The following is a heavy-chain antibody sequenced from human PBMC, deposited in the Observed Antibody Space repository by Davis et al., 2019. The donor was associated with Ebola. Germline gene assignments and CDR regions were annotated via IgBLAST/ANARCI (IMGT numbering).Heavy chain of an antibody. D-gene: IGHD3-22*01. Sequence: GESLKISCAASGFTFSRYAMSWVRQAPGKGLEWVSYISSSCSTIYYADSVKGRFTISRDNAKNSLYLQMNSLRAEDTSVYYCARAPYYYDSSGWGNLYYYYGMDVWGQGTTVTVSS. CDR2: ISSSCSTI. V-gene: IGHV3-48*04. CDR1: GFTFSRYA. J-gene: IGHJ6*02. CDR3: ARAPYYYDSSGWGNLYYYYGMDV.